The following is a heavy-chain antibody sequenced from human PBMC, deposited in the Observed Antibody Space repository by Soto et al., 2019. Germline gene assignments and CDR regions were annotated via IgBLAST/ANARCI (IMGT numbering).Heavy chain of an antibody. CDR2: ISGSGGST. V-gene: IGHV3-23*01. D-gene: IGHD1-26*01. CDR3: AKVKGAQWELVVLILDAFDI. Sequence: GGSLRLSCAASGFTFSSYAMSWVRQAPGKGLEWVSAISGSGGSTYYADSVKGRFTISRDNSKNTLYLQMNSLGAEDTAVYYCAKVKGAQWELVVLILDAFDIWGQGTMVTVSS. J-gene: IGHJ3*02. CDR1: GFTFSSYA.